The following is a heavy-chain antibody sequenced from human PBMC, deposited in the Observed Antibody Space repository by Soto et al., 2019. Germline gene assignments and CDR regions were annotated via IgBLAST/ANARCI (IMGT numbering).Heavy chain of an antibody. J-gene: IGHJ6*03. CDR1: GFSLSTSGVG. CDR2: IYWDDDK. CDR3: VHARVNYYSGSGSYYPPNYYYYMDV. Sequence: SGPTLVKPTQTLTLTCTFSGFSLSTSGVGVGWIRQPPGKALEWLALIYWDDDKRYSPSLKSRLTITKDTSRKEVVLTMTNMDPVDTATYYCVHARVNYYSGSGSYYPPNYYYYMDVWDEGTTVTVSS. V-gene: IGHV2-5*02. D-gene: IGHD3-10*01.